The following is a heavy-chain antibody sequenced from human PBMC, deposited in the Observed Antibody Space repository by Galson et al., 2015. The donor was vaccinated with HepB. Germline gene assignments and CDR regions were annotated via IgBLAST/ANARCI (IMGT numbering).Heavy chain of an antibody. D-gene: IGHD4-17*01. Sequence: QSGAEVKKPGESLRISCKGSGYSFTSYWISWVRQMPGKGLEWMGRIDPSDSYTNHSPSFQGHVTISADKSISAAYLQWSSVKASDTAMYYCARRGGGIYGDYELDYWGQGTLVTVTS. CDR3: ARRGGGIYGDYELDY. J-gene: IGHJ4*02. CDR2: IDPSDSYT. V-gene: IGHV5-10-1*01. CDR1: GYSFTSYW.